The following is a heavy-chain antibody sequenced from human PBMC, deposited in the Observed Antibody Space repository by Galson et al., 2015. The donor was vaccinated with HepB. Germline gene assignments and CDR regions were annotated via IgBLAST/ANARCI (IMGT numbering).Heavy chain of an antibody. CDR3: TRDAATVKFDV. D-gene: IGHD5-12*01. CDR2: ISYDGSNK. CDR1: GFTFSSYA. J-gene: IGHJ3*01. Sequence: SLRLSCAASGFTFSSYAMHWVRQAPGKGLEWVAVISYDGSNKYYADSVKGRFTISRDNAKDSLYLQMNSLRVEDTAVYYCTRDAATVKFDVWGQGTMVTVSS. V-gene: IGHV3-30-3*01.